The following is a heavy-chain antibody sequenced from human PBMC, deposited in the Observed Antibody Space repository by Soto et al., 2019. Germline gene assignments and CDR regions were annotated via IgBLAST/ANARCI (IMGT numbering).Heavy chain of an antibody. J-gene: IGHJ4*02. Sequence: SXTLCLNCTGAGGSISSSSYYWGGIRQPPGKGLEWIGSIYYSGSTYYNPSLKSRVTISVDTSKNQFSLKLRSVTAADTAVYYCARQVVLAAEVYWAQGTLVTVSS. CDR2: IYYSGST. D-gene: IGHD6-13*01. CDR3: ARQVVLAAEVY. V-gene: IGHV4-39*01. CDR1: GGSISSSSYY.